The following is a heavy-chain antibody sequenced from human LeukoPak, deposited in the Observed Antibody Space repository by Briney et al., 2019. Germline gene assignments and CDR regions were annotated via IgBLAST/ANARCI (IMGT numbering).Heavy chain of an antibody. V-gene: IGHV3-9*01. Sequence: GGSLRLSCAASGFTFDDYAMHWVRQAPGKGLEWVSGISWNGGSIGYADSVRGRFTISRDNAKNSLYLQMNSLRAEDTAVYYCAKDYSKTSYYGSGTYYRPNWFDPWGQGTLVTVSS. CDR1: GFTFDDYA. J-gene: IGHJ5*02. CDR2: ISWNGGSI. D-gene: IGHD3-10*01. CDR3: AKDYSKTSYYGSGTYYRPNWFDP.